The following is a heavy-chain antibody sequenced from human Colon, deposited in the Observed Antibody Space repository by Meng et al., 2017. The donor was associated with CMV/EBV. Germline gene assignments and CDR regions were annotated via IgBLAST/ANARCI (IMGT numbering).Heavy chain of an antibody. J-gene: IGHJ6*02. D-gene: IGHD3-16*01. CDR2: MNSDGTTT. CDR1: GFTFSSYW. V-gene: IGHV3-74*01. Sequence: GESLKISCAASGFTFSSYWMHWVRQAPGKGLVWVSRMNSDGTTTNYADSVKGRFTISRDSAKNTVYLQMISLRADDAAVYYCARGDRRLPWGMDVWGRGTTVTVSS. CDR3: ARGDRRLPWGMDV.